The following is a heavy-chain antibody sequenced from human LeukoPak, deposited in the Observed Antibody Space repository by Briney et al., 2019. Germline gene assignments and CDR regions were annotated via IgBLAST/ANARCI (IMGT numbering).Heavy chain of an antibody. CDR3: AKDKSTNYDFWSGRGYYFDY. Sequence: PGGSLRLSCAASGFTVSSNYMSWVRQAPGKGLEWVSVIYSGGSTYYADSVKGRFTISRDNSKNTLYLQMNSLRAEDTAVYYCAKDKSTNYDFWSGRGYYFDYWGQGTLVTVSS. D-gene: IGHD3-3*01. V-gene: IGHV3-66*01. J-gene: IGHJ4*02. CDR2: IYSGGST. CDR1: GFTVSSNY.